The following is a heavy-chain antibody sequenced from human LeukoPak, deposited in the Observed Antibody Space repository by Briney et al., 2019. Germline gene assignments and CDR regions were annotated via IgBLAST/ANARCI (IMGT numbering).Heavy chain of an antibody. J-gene: IGHJ4*02. Sequence: GGSLRLSCAASGFTFGSYGMHWVRQAPGKGLEWVAFIRYDGSNKYYADSVKGRFTISRDNSKNTLYLQMNSLRAEDTAVYYCAPRTTLGIDYWGQGTLVTVSS. CDR3: APRTTLGIDY. CDR1: GFTFGSYG. CDR2: IRYDGSNK. V-gene: IGHV3-30*02. D-gene: IGHD4-17*01.